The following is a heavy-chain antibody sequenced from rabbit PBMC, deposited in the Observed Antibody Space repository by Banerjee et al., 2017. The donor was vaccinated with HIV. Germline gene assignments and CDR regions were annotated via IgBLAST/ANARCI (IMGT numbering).Heavy chain of an antibody. CDR3: TRDGTAASYYFDL. CDR1: GIDFSSYYY. CDR2: IYTSSGST. J-gene: IGHJ4*01. Sequence: QQQLEESGGGLVKPGGTLTLTCKASGIDFSSYYYMCWVRQAPGKGLELIACIYTSSGSTYYASWAKGRFTISKTSSTTVTLQMTSLTAADTATYFCTRDGTAASYYFDLWGPGTLVTVS. V-gene: IGHV1S45*01. D-gene: IGHD4-2*01.